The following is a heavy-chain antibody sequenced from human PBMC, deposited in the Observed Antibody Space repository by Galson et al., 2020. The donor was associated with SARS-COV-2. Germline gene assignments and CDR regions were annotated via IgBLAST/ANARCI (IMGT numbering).Heavy chain of an antibody. Sequence: GESLKISCAASGFTFSSYEMNWVRQAPGKGLEWVSYISGSDYTIYYADSVKGRFIISRDNAKNSLYLQMNSLRAEDTAVYYCARGATSSGWYLPDAFDIWGQGTMVTVSS. V-gene: IGHV3-48*03. CDR3: ARGATSSGWYLPDAFDI. CDR1: GFTFSSYE. J-gene: IGHJ3*02. CDR2: ISGSDYTI. D-gene: IGHD6-19*01.